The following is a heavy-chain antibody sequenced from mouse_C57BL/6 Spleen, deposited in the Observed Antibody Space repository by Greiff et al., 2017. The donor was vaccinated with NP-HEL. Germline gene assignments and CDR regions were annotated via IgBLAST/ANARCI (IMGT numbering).Heavy chain of an antibody. D-gene: IGHD4-1*01. V-gene: IGHV5-16*01. CDR1: GFTFSDYY. CDR2: INYDGSST. J-gene: IGHJ2*01. Sequence: VQLKESEGGLVQPGSSMKLSCTASGFTFSDYYMAWVRQVPEKGLEWVANINYDGSSTYYLDSLKSRFIISRDNAKNILYLQMSSLKSEDTATYYCARDRAGTGYFDYWGQGTTLTVSS. CDR3: ARDRAGTGYFDY.